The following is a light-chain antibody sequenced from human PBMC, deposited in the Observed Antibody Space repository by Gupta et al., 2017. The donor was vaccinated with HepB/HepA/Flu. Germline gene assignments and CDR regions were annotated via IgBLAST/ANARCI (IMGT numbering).Light chain of an antibody. Sequence: SSELTQDPAVSVALGQTVRLTCQGDNLRSYYASWYQQKPGQAPVLVIYGKNNRPSGIPDRFSGSSSGNTASLTITGAQAEDEADYYCNSRDSSGNHHVVFGGGTKLTVL. CDR1: NLRSYY. CDR2: GKN. CDR3: NSRDSSGNHHVV. J-gene: IGLJ2*01. V-gene: IGLV3-19*01.